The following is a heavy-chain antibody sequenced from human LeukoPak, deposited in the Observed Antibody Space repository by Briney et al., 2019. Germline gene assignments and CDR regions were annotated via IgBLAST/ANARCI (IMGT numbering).Heavy chain of an antibody. CDR2: INSGGSST. V-gene: IGHV3-74*01. J-gene: IGHJ4*02. CDR1: GFTFSTNW. D-gene: IGHD3-3*02. Sequence: GGSLRLSCAASGFTFSTNWMHWVRQVPGKGLVWVSRINSGGSSTNYADSVKGRFTISRDNAKNTVYLQMNSLRAEDTAVYFCAREAAVGPAFFDYWGQGTLVTVSS. CDR3: AREAAVGPAFFDY.